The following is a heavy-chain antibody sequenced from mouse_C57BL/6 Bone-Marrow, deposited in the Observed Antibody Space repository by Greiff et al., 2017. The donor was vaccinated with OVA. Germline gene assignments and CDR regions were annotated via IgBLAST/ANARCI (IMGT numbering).Heavy chain of an antibody. Sequence: EVQLVESGGGLVKPGGSLKLSCAASGFTFSDYGMHWVRQAPEKGLEWVAYISSGSSTIYYADTVKGRFTISRDNAKNTLFLQMTSLRSEDTAMYYCARNYYGRGFAYWGRGTLVTVSA. CDR1: GFTFSDYG. D-gene: IGHD1-1*01. CDR2: ISSGSSTI. V-gene: IGHV5-17*01. J-gene: IGHJ3*01. CDR3: ARNYYGRGFAY.